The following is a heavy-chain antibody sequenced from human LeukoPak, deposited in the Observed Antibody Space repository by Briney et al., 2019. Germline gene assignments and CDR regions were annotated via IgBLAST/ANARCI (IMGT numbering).Heavy chain of an antibody. CDR3: ARGRPSVRTMIVVVTRINWFDP. CDR2: INHSGST. Sequence: NASETLPLTCAVYGGSFRGDYWSSIRQTPAKGLEWIGEINHSGSTNYNPSLKSRVTISVDTHKNQFSLKLSSVTAADAAVYYCARGRPSVRTMIVVVTRINWFDPWGEGTLVTVSS. J-gene: IGHJ5*02. CDR1: GGSFRGDY. D-gene: IGHD3-22*01. V-gene: IGHV4-34*01.